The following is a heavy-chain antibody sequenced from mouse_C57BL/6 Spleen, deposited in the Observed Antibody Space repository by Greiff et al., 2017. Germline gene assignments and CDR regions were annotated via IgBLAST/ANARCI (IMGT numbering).Heavy chain of an antibody. CDR2: IDPSDGYT. D-gene: IGHD3-2*02. J-gene: IGHJ3*01. CDR1: GYTFTSYW. Sequence: QVQLQQPGAELVKPGASVTLSCKASGYTFTSYWMQWVKLRPGQGLEWIGEIDPSDGYTNYNQKFKGKATLTVDTSSSTAYMQLSSLTSEDSAVYYCARRCSSGRFAYWGQGTLVTVSA. CDR3: ARRCSSGRFAY. V-gene: IGHV1-50*01.